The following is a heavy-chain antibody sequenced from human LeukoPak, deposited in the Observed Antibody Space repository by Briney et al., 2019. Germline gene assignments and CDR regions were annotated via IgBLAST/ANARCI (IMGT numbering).Heavy chain of an antibody. CDR2: IYYSGST. CDR3: ASGRWELAY. CDR1: GGSISNYY. Sequence: ASETLSLTCTVSGGSISNYYWSWIRQTPEKGLEWIGYIYYSGSTNYNPSLKSRVTISVDTSKNQFSLKLTSVTAADTALYYCASGRWELAYWGRGTLVTVSS. V-gene: IGHV4-59*01. J-gene: IGHJ4*02. D-gene: IGHD1-26*01.